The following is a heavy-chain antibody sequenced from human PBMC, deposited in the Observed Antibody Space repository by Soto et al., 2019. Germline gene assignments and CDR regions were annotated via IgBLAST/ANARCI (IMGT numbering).Heavy chain of an antibody. CDR1: GYTFTSYD. J-gene: IGHJ5*02. CDR2: MNPNSGNT. CDR3: ARGRSLRPTSPFRPQFGRSWFDP. Sequence: ASVKVSCKASGYTFTSYDINWVRQATGQGLEWMGWMNPNSGNTGYAQSFQGRVTMTRNTSISTAYMELSSLRSEDTAVYYCARGRSLRPTSPFRPQFGRSWFDPWGQGTLVTVSS. D-gene: IGHD3-10*01. V-gene: IGHV1-8*01.